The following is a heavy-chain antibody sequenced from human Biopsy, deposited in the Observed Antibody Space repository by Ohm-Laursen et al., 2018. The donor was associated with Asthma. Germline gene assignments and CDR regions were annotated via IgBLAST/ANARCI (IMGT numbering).Heavy chain of an antibody. D-gene: IGHD5-12*01. CDR1: GFMFRSFG. V-gene: IGHV3-30*18. Sequence: SLRLSCAASGFMFRSFGMHWVRQAPGKGLEWVAVISYDGNHKFYEDSVKGRFTISRDNSKKTLYLQMDSLRTEDTAVYYCAKRRGYSGHDNDYWGQGTLVIVSS. J-gene: IGHJ4*02. CDR3: AKRRGYSGHDNDY. CDR2: ISYDGNHK.